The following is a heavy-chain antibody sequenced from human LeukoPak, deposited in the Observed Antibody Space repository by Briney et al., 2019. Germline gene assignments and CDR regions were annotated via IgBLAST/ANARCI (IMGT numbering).Heavy chain of an antibody. J-gene: IGHJ4*02. D-gene: IGHD3-22*01. CDR2: IKEDGSEK. Sequence: GGSLRLSCAASGFTFGIYWMSWVRQAPGKGLEWVANIKEDGSEKYYVDSVKGRFTISRDNSKNTLYPQMNSLRAEDTAVYYCAKSSAPYDSSGYYYYFDYWGQGTLVTVSS. CDR3: AKSSAPYDSSGYYYYFDY. CDR1: GFTFGIYW. V-gene: IGHV3-7*03.